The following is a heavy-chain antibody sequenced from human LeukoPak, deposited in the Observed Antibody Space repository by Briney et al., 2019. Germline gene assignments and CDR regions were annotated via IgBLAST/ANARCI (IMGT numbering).Heavy chain of an antibody. CDR2: ISSSGSTI. V-gene: IGHV3-11*04. Sequence: GGSLRLSCAASGFTFSDYYMSWIRQAPGKGLDWVSYISSSGSTIYYADSVKGRFTISRDNAKNSLYLQMNSLRAEDTAVYYCARETRSTLYHYYYMGVWGKGTTVTVSS. D-gene: IGHD1-1*01. CDR1: GFTFSDYY. CDR3: ARETRSTLYHYYYMGV. J-gene: IGHJ6*03.